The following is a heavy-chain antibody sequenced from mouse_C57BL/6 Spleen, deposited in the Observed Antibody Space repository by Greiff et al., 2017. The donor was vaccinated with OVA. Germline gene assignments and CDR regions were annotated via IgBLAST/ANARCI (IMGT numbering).Heavy chain of an antibody. D-gene: IGHD2-1*01. CDR1: GFTFSSYA. J-gene: IGHJ2*01. CDR3: SRDRDGNYVDY. V-gene: IGHV5-4*01. Sequence: EVQVVESGGGLVKPGGSLKLSCAASGFTFSSYAMSWVRQTPEKRLEWVATISAGGSYTYYPDNVKGRFTISRDNAKNNLYLQMSHLKSEDTAMYDCSRDRDGNYVDYWGQGTTLTVSS. CDR2: ISAGGSYT.